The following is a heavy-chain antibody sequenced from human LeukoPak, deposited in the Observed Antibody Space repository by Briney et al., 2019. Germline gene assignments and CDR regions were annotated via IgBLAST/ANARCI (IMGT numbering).Heavy chain of an antibody. J-gene: IGHJ4*02. Sequence: PGGSLRLSCAASGFTFDDYAMHWVRQAPGKGLEWVSLISWDGGSTYYVDSVKGRFTISRDNSKNTLYLQMNSLRAEDTAVYYCARVRPGATGAFDYWGQGTLVTVSS. D-gene: IGHD1-26*01. CDR2: ISWDGGST. CDR1: GFTFDDYA. V-gene: IGHV3-43D*03. CDR3: ARVRPGATGAFDY.